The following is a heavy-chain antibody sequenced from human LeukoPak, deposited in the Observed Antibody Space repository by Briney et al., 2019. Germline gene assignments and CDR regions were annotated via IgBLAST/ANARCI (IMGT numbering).Heavy chain of an antibody. Sequence: ASVKLCFTASASTFSTYANSRVRQAPAQGLEWVGRIVPVVGTANYAKTLQGRVTTTAARSTTTAYMELSSLRSGDTAVYYCARVPQGSSSPYYFDYWGQGTLVTVSS. CDR2: IVPVVGTA. CDR3: ARVPQGSSSPYYFDY. V-gene: IGHV1-69*04. D-gene: IGHD6-13*01. CDR1: ASTFSTYA. J-gene: IGHJ4*02.